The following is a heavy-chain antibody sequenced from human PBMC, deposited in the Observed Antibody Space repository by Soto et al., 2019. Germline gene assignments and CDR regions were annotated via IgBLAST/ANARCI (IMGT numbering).Heavy chain of an antibody. CDR2: INHSGST. D-gene: IGHD3-22*01. CDR3: ASGSSASSGYYSIDY. CDR1: GGSFSGYY. Sequence: ETLSLTCAVYGGSFSGYYWSCIRQPPGKGLEWIGEINHSGSTNYNPSLKSRVTISVDTSKNQFSLKLSSVTAADTAVYYCASGSSASSGYYSIDYWGQGTLVTVSS. V-gene: IGHV4-34*01. J-gene: IGHJ4*02.